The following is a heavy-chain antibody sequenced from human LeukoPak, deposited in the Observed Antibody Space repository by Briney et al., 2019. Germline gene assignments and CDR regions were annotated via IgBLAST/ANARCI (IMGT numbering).Heavy chain of an antibody. CDR2: IRYDGSNK. Sequence: GGSLRLSCAASGFTFSSYGMHWVRQAPGKGLEWVAFIRYDGSNKYYADSVKGRFTTSRDNSKNTLYLQMNSLRAEDTAVYYCAKDGGAGGLTPGEYFQHWGQGTLVTVSS. V-gene: IGHV3-30*02. CDR1: GFTFSSYG. D-gene: IGHD3-16*01. J-gene: IGHJ1*01. CDR3: AKDGGAGGLTPGEYFQH.